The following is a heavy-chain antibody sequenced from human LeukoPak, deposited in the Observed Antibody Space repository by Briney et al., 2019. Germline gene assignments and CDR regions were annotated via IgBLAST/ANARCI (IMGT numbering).Heavy chain of an antibody. Sequence: PGGSLRLSCAASGFTFSSYGMHWVRQAPGKGLEWVAVIWYDGSNKYYADTVKGRFTISRDNSTNTLYLQMNSLRAEDTAVYYCAKVREQYYDSSGYYSLDFDYWGQGTLVTVSS. D-gene: IGHD3-22*01. V-gene: IGHV3-33*06. CDR1: GFTFSSYG. J-gene: IGHJ4*02. CDR2: IWYDGSNK. CDR3: AKVREQYYDSSGYYSLDFDY.